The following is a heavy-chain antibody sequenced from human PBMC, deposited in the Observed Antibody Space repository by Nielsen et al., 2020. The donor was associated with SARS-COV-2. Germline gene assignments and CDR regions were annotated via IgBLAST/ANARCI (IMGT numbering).Heavy chain of an antibody. CDR2: ISDSSNTI. D-gene: IGHD3-3*01. J-gene: IGHJ4*02. CDR1: GFSLTSYS. CDR3: ATESTIFGAIINFAPDY. Sequence: GGSLRLSCAASGFSLTSYSMNWVRQAPGKGLEWISYISDSSNTIYYADSVKGRFTVSRDNAKNSLFLHMSSLRAEDTAVYYCATESTIFGAIINFAPDYWGQGTVVTVSS. V-gene: IGHV3-48*01.